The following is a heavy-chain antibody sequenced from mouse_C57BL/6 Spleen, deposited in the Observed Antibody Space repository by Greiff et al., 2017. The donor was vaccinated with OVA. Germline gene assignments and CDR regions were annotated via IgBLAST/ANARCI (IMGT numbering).Heavy chain of an antibody. CDR3: ARFPYGSIYFDY. CDR2: IYPGSGST. Sequence: QVQLQQQPGAELVKPGASVKMSCKASGYTFTSYWITWVKQRPGQGLEWIGDIYPGSGSTNYNEKFKSKATLTVDTSSSTAYMQLSSLTSEDSAVYYCARFPYGSIYFDYWGQGTTLTVSS. V-gene: IGHV1-55*01. J-gene: IGHJ2*01. CDR1: GYTFTSYW. D-gene: IGHD1-1*01.